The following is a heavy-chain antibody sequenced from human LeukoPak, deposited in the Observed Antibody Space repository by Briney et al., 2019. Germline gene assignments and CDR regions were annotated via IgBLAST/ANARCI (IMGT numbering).Heavy chain of an antibody. Sequence: GGSLRLSCAASGFTFSSYGMHWVRQAPGKGLEWVAIIWYDGSSKYYGDSVKGRFTISRDNSKNTLYLQMNSLRAEDTAVYCCARDLGSAVYSSSSGWFDPWGQGTLVTVSS. V-gene: IGHV3-33*01. D-gene: IGHD6-6*01. J-gene: IGHJ5*02. CDR1: GFTFSSYG. CDR3: ARDLGSAVYSSSSGWFDP. CDR2: IWYDGSSK.